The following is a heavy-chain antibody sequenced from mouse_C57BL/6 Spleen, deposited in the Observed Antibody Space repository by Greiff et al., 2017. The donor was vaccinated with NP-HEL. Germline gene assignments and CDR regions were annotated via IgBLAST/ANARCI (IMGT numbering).Heavy chain of an antibody. D-gene: IGHD1-1*01. CDR3: AKEVLHRVVMDY. V-gene: IGHV1-64*01. J-gene: IGHJ4*01. CDR1: GYTFTSYW. CDR2: IHPNSGST. Sequence: QVQLQQSGAELVKPGASVKLSCKASGYTFTSYWMHWVKQRPGQGLEWIGMIHPNSGSTNYNEKFKSKATLTVDKSSSTAYMQLSSLTSEDSAVYYCAKEVLHRVVMDYWGQGTSVTVSS.